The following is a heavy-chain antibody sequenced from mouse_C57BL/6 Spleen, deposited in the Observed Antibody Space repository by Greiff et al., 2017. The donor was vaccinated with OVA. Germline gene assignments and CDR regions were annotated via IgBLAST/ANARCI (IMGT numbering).Heavy chain of an antibody. D-gene: IGHD1-1*01. Sequence: EVQLVESRGGLVKPGGSLKLSCAASGFTFSSYTMSWVRQTPEKRLEWVATISGGGGNTYYPDSVKGRFTISRDNAKNTLYLQMSSLRSEDTALYYCASPTVVASRYWYFDVWGTGTTVTVSS. CDR3: ASPTVVASRYWYFDV. J-gene: IGHJ1*03. CDR1: GFTFSSYT. CDR2: ISGGGGNT. V-gene: IGHV5-9*01.